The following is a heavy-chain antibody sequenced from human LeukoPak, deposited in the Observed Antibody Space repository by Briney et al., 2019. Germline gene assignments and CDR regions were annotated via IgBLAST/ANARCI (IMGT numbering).Heavy chain of an antibody. CDR1: GFTVSSNY. V-gene: IGHV3-53*01. CDR2: IYSGGST. CDR3: ARERAGGYSNAFDI. Sequence: GGSLRLSCAASGFTVSSNYMSWVRQPPGKGLEWVSIIYSGGSTYYADSVKGRFTISRDNSKNTLYLQMNSLRAEDTAVYYCARERAGGYSNAFDIWGQGTMVTVSS. J-gene: IGHJ3*02. D-gene: IGHD6-13*01.